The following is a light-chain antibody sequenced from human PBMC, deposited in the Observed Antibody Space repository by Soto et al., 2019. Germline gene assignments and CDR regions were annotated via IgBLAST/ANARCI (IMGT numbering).Light chain of an antibody. CDR2: RAS. CDR3: QQYQNLWT. J-gene: IGKJ1*01. CDR1: QTIYSN. V-gene: IGKV3-15*01. Sequence: IVMTQSPATLSVSPGERATLSCRAGQTIYSNVAWYQQRPGQAPRLLIYRASTRATGVPARFSGSGSGTEFTLTISVLQSEDFALYYCQQYQNLWTFGQGTKVDI.